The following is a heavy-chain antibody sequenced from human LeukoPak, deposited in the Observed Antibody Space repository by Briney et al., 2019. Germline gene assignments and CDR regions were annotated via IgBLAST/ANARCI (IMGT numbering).Heavy chain of an antibody. D-gene: IGHD5-18*01. CDR3: ARDRSSGYSYAGFDY. CDR2: IIPIFGTA. CDR1: GGTFSSYA. V-gene: IGHV1-69*05. Sequence: GSSVKVSCKASGGTFSSYAISWVRQAPGQGLEWMGGIIPIFGTANYAQKFQGRVTITTDESTGTAYMELSSLRSEDTAVYYCARDRSSGYSYAGFDYWGQGTLVTVSS. J-gene: IGHJ4*02.